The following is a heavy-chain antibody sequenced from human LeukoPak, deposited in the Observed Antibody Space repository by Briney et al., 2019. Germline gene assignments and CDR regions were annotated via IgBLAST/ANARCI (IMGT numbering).Heavy chain of an antibody. V-gene: IGHV4-39*07. D-gene: IGHD2-15*01. CDR3: ARGAVGGGSPQTDY. Sequence: SETLSLTCTVSGGSISSSSYYWGWIRQPPGKGLEWIGSIYYSGSTYYNPSLKSRVTISVDTSKNQFSLKLSSVTAADTAVYYCARGAVGGGSPQTDYWGQGTLVTVSS. CDR2: IYYSGST. J-gene: IGHJ4*02. CDR1: GGSISSSSYY.